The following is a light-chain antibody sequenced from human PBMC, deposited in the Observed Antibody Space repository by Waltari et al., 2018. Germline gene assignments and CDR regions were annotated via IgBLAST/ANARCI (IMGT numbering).Light chain of an antibody. Sequence: NFMLTQPHSVSESPGKTVTISCTRSSGSIASNSVPWYQQRPGSSPTTVIYKDNQRPSGVPDRFSGSIDSSSNSASLTISGLKTDDEADYYCQSYDRSNQVFGGGTKLTVL. CDR2: KDN. J-gene: IGLJ2*01. CDR3: QSYDRSNQV. V-gene: IGLV6-57*01. CDR1: SGSIASNS.